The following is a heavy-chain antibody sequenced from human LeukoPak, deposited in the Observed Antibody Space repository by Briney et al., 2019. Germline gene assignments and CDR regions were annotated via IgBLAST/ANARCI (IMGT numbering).Heavy chain of an antibody. CDR3: ARGSTTDGDCYSY. D-gene: IGHD2-21*02. CDR2: IIPIFGTA. J-gene: IGHJ4*02. CDR1: GGTFSSYA. V-gene: IGHV1-69*13. Sequence: GASVAVSCKASGGTFSSYAISWVRQAPGQGLEWMGGIIPIFGTANYAQKFQGRVTITADESTSTAYMELSSLRSEDTAVYYCARGSTTDGDCYSYWGQGTLVTVSS.